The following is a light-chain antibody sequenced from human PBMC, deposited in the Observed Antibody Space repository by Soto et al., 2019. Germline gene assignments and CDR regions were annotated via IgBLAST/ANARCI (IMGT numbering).Light chain of an antibody. CDR1: QSISSH. J-gene: IGKJ5*01. Sequence: DIRTTLPPTSLFASVLDTHAIPCRASQSISSHLNWYQQKPGKAPNLLMYTASNLQSGVPSRLSGSGSGTDFTLTISSLLPEDFATYYCQQSYSTPISFGQGTRLEI. CDR3: QQSYSTPIS. CDR2: TAS. V-gene: IGKV1-39*01.